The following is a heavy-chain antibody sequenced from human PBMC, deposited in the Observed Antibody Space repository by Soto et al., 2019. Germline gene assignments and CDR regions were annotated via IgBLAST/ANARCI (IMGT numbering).Heavy chain of an antibody. CDR2: IYPGDSDT. J-gene: IGHJ6*02. Sequence: GESLKISCKGSGYSFTSYWIGWVRRMPGKGLEWMGIIYPGDSDTRYSPSFQGQVTISADKSIGTAYLQWSSLKASDTAMYYCASSYSSSSTLYGMDVWGQGTTVTVSS. CDR3: ASSYSSSSTLYGMDV. D-gene: IGHD6-6*01. CDR1: GYSFTSYW. V-gene: IGHV5-51*01.